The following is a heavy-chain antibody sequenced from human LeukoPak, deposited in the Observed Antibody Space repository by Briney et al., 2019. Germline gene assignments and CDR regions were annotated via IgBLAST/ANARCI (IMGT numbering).Heavy chain of an antibody. CDR2: IYSGGSA. V-gene: IGHV3-53*05. D-gene: IGHD2-15*01. CDR1: GFTANNNY. J-gene: IGHJ4*02. CDR3: AGSGAYSDFDG. Sequence: GGSLRLSCAASGFTANNNYMSWVRQAPGKSLQWVSLIYSGGSAYYEDPLKGRFTISRDSSKNMVFLQMNRLRAEDTAVYYCAGSGAYSDFDGWGQGTLVTASS.